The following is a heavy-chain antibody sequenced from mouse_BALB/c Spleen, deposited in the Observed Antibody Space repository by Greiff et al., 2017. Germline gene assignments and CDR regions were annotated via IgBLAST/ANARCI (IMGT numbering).Heavy chain of an antibody. D-gene: IGHD2-14*01. Sequence: VQLQQSGAELVKPGASVKLSCTASGFNIKDSYMHWVKQRPEQGLEWIGRIDPANGNTKYDPKFQGKATITADTSSNTAYLQLSSLTSEDTAVYYCARGGEVRDYAMDYWGQGTSVTVSS. CDR1: GFNIKDSY. V-gene: IGHV14-3*02. J-gene: IGHJ4*01. CDR3: ARGGEVRDYAMDY. CDR2: IDPANGNT.